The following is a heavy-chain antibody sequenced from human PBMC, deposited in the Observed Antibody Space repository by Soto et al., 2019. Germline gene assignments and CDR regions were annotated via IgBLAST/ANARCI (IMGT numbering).Heavy chain of an antibody. D-gene: IGHD4-17*01. CDR1: GFTFSSYS. V-gene: IGHV3-21*01. J-gene: IGHJ4*02. CDR2: ISSSSSYI. Sequence: GGSLRLSCAASGFTFSSYSMNWVRQAPGKGLEWVSSISSSSSYIYYADSVKGRFTISRDNAKNSLYLQMNSLRAEDTAVYYCARDLDDYGDYVFDYWGQGTLVTVSS. CDR3: ARDLDDYGDYVFDY.